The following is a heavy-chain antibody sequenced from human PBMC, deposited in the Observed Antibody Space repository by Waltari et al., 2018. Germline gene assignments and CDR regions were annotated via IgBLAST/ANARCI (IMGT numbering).Heavy chain of an antibody. J-gene: IGHJ6*02. CDR3: ARRIAVTGNYGMDV. V-gene: IGHV5-51*01. D-gene: IGHD6-13*01. Sequence: EVQLVQSGAAVKKPGESLRISCKASGYNFINHWIAWVRQRPGEGLEWVGIISPTGSDTRYSPSFEAHVTISVDNSITTAYLHWSSLKAPDTAMYFCARRIAVTGNYGMDVWGQGTAVTVSS. CDR2: ISPTGSDT. CDR1: GYNFINHW.